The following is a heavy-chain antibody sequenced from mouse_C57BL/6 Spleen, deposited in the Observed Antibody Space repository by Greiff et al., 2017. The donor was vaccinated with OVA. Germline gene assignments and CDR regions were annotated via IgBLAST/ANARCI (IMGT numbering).Heavy chain of an antibody. J-gene: IGHJ2*01. V-gene: IGHV5-6*02. CDR3: ARHPVGY. Sequence: DVKLVESGGDLVKPGGSLKLSCAASGFTFSSYGMSWVRQTPDKRLEWVATISSGGSYTYYPDSVKGRFTISRDNAKNTLYLQMSSLKSEDTAMYYCARHPVGYWGQGTTLTVSS. D-gene: IGHD1-3*01. CDR2: ISSGGSYT. CDR1: GFTFSSYG.